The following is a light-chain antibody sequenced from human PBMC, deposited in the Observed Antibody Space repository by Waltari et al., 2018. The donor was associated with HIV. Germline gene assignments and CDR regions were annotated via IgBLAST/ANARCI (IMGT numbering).Light chain of an antibody. CDR1: SSNIGAGFA. J-gene: IGLJ2*01. CDR3: QSYDRSLSGYVV. CDR2: GNS. V-gene: IGLV1-40*01. Sequence: QSLLPQPPSVSGAPGQRVTISCTGSSSNIGAGFAVHWYQQLPGTVPKLLIYGNSNRPAGVPHRFSGSKSGTSASLAITGLQAEDEADYYCQSYDRSLSGYVVFGGGTKLTVL.